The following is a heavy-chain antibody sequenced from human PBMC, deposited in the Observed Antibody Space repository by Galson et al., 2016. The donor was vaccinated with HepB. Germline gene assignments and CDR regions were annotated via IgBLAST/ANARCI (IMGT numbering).Heavy chain of an antibody. V-gene: IGHV1-69*01. CDR3: ARVLEGPYNWVDP. CDR2: IIPIFGTA. J-gene: IGHJ5*02. Sequence: SCKASGGTFSTYAISWVRQAPGQGLEWMGRIIPIFGTANYAQKFQGRATVTADEYTSTAYMELSSLRSEDTAVYYCARVLEGPYNWVDPWGQGALVTVSS. CDR1: GGTFSTYA.